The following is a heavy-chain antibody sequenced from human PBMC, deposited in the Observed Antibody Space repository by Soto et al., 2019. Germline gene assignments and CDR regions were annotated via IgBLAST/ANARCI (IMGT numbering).Heavy chain of an antibody. Sequence: GGSLRLSCAASGFIFSSYAMSWVRQAPGKGLEWVSAISGSGGSTYYADSVKGRFTISRDNSKNTLYLQMNSLRAEDTAVYYCAKDSISFRSWSPYFDYWGQGTLVTVSS. CDR2: ISGSGGST. CDR1: GFIFSSYA. D-gene: IGHD6-13*01. J-gene: IGHJ4*02. CDR3: AKDSISFRSWSPYFDY. V-gene: IGHV3-23*01.